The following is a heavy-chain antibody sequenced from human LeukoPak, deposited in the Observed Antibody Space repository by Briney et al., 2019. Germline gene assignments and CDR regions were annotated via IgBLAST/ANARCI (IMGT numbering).Heavy chain of an antibody. Sequence: SETLSPTCAVYGGSFSGYYWSWIRQPPGKGLEWIGEINHSGSTNYNPSLKSRVTISVDTSKNQFSLKLSSVTAADTAVYYCARVSPYCSSTSCRDYWGQGTLVTVSS. CDR1: GGSFSGYY. D-gene: IGHD2-2*01. CDR3: ARVSPYCSSTSCRDY. CDR2: INHSGST. J-gene: IGHJ4*02. V-gene: IGHV4-34*01.